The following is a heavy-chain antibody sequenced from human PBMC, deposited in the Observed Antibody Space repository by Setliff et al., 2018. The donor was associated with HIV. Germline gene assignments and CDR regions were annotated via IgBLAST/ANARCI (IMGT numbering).Heavy chain of an antibody. D-gene: IGHD3-3*01. Sequence: ASVKVSCKASGYTFSNYGITWVRQAPGQGLEWMGWINPNGGYTNYAQKFLGRVTMTRDTSFTTAYLELSRLGSDDTAVYYCAADNYNCNSFDSWGQGSLVTVSS. J-gene: IGHJ4*02. CDR3: AADNYNCNSFDS. CDR1: GYTFSNYG. V-gene: IGHV1-2*02. CDR2: INPNGGYT.